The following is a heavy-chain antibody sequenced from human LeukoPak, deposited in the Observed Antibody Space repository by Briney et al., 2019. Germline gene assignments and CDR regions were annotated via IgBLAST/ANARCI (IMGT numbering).Heavy chain of an antibody. CDR3: ARDLSRQWFGPKVYYYYMDV. CDR1: GGTFSSYA. V-gene: IGHV1-69*05. CDR2: IIPIFGTA. J-gene: IGHJ6*03. Sequence: SVKVSCKASGGTFSSYAISWVRQAPGQGLEWMGRIIPIFGTANYAQKFQGRVTITTDESTSTAYMELSSLRSEDTAVYYCARDLSRQWFGPKVYYYYMDVWGKGTTVTVSS. D-gene: IGHD3-10*01.